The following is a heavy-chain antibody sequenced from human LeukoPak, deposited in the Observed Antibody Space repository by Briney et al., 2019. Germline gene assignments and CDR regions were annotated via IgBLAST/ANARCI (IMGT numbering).Heavy chain of an antibody. CDR1: GYSFNTFM. CDR2: VYPATSET. D-gene: IGHD1-14*01. Sequence: HGESLKISCQASGYSFNTFMIAWVRQTPGRGLEWVGLVYPATSETRYGPSFQGQVTISADKSTSSAYLQWDSLKASDSAIYYCVRHNTGADYWAREPWSPSPQ. CDR3: VRHNTGADY. V-gene: IGHV5-51*01. J-gene: IGHJ4*02.